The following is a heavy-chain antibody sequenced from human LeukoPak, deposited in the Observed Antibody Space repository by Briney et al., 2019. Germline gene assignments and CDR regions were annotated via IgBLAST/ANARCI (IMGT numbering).Heavy chain of an antibody. CDR1: GYTFTSYW. Sequence: GESLKISCMGSGYTFTSYWIGWVRQMPGKGLEWMGIIYPGDSDTRYSPSFQGQVTISADKSISTAYLPWSSLKASDTAMYYCARGAYSNLNWFDPWGQGTLVAVSS. CDR2: IYPGDSDT. J-gene: IGHJ5*02. V-gene: IGHV5-51*01. D-gene: IGHD4-11*01. CDR3: ARGAYSNLNWFDP.